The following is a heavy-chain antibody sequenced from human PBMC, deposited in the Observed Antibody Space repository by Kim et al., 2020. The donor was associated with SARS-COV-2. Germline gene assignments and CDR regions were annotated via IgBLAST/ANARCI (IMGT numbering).Heavy chain of an antibody. CDR1: GYTFTSYA. Sequence: ASVKVSCKASGYTFTSYAFHWVRQAPGQRLECMGWIDADNGNTKYSQKVQGRVTITRDTSARPAYMELSSLRSEDTAVYYCARNEDYWGQGTLVTVSS. CDR2: IDADNGNT. J-gene: IGHJ4*02. V-gene: IGHV1-3*01. CDR3: ARNEDY.